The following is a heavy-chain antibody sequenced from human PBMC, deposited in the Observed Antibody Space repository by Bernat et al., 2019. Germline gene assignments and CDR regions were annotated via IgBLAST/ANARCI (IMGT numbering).Heavy chain of an antibody. J-gene: IGHJ5*02. D-gene: IGHD6-19*01. V-gene: IGHV1-46*01. Sequence: VQLVQSGAEVKKSGASVKVSCKASGYTFTSYYMHWVRQAPGQGLEWMGIINPSGGSTSYAQKFQGRVTMTRDTSTSTVYMGLSSLRSEDTAVYYCARVGYSSVSRNWFDPWGQGTLVTVSS. CDR3: ARVGYSSVSRNWFDP. CDR1: GYTFTSYY. CDR2: INPSGGST.